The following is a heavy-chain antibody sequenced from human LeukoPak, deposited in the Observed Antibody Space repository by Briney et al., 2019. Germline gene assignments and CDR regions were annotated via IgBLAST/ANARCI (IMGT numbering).Heavy chain of an antibody. CDR2: IYYTGST. CDR1: GGSISYYY. Sequence: PSETLSLTCTVSGGSISYYYWTWIRQSPGKGLEWIGQIYYTGSTYYNPSLKRRVTISVDTSRNQFSLNLTSVTAADTAVYHCARGGTYNDILSFDPWGKGTLVTVS. V-gene: IGHV4-59*01. D-gene: IGHD3-9*01. J-gene: IGHJ5*02. CDR3: ARGGTYNDILSFDP.